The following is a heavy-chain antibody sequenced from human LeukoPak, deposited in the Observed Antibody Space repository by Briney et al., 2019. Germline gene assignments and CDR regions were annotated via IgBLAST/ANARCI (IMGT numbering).Heavy chain of an antibody. CDR2: IYSGGST. J-gene: IGHJ4*02. D-gene: IGHD3-10*01. V-gene: IGHV3-66*01. CDR3: ASSSLVRGVIIDFDY. Sequence: GGSLRLSCAASGFTVGSNYMSWVRQAPGKGLEWVSVIYSGGSTYYADSVKGRFTISRDNSKNTLYLQMNSLRAEDAAVYYCASSSLVRGVIIDFDYWGQGTLVTVSS. CDR1: GFTVGSNY.